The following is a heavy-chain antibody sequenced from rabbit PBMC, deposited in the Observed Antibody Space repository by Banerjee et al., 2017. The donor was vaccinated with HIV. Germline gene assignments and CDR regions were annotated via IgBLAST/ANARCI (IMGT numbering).Heavy chain of an antibody. CDR2: IYTGHGGT. Sequence: QSLEESGGDLVKPGASLTLTCKASGFSYSGGYDMCWVRQAPGKGLEWIACIYTGHGGTYYASWARGRFTISKTSSTTVTLQMTSLTAADTATYFCARDSGSGWLDLWGPGTLVTVS. J-gene: IGHJ5*01. V-gene: IGHV1S40*01. D-gene: IGHD1-1*01. CDR1: GFSYSGGYD. CDR3: ARDSGSGWLDL.